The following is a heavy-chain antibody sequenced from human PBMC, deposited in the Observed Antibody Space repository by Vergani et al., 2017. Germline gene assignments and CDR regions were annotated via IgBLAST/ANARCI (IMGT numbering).Heavy chain of an antibody. V-gene: IGHV4-30-4*08. CDR1: GGSISSGDYY. CDR2: IYYSGST. J-gene: IGHJ6*02. D-gene: IGHD6-19*01. Sequence: QVQLQESGPGLVKPSQTLSLTCTVSGGSISSGDYYWSWIRQPPGKGLEWIGYIYYSGSTNYNPSLKSRVTISVDTSKNQFSLKLSSVTAADTAVYYCARGASPGYSSGWYGYYGMDVWGQGTTVTVSS. CDR3: ARGASPGYSSGWYGYYGMDV.